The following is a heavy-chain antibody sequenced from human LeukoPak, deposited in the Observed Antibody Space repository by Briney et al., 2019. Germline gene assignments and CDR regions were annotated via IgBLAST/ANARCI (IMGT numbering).Heavy chain of an antibody. CDR2: ISSSSSYI. J-gene: IGHJ5*02. Sequence: PGGSLRLSCAASGFTFSSYGMHWVRQAPGKGLEWVSSISSSSSYIYYADSVKGRFTISRDNAKNSLYLQMNSLRAEDTAVYYCARDSGGSSTSHWRFDPWGQGTLVTVSS. D-gene: IGHD2-2*01. V-gene: IGHV3-21*01. CDR3: ARDSGGSSTSHWRFDP. CDR1: GFTFSSYG.